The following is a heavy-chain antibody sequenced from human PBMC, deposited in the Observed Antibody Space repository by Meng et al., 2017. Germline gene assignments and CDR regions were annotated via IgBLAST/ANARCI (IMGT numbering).Heavy chain of an antibody. D-gene: IGHD1-1*01. CDR3: ARGRTDVIDY. Sequence: SSVKVSCKASGGTFSSYAISWVRQAPGQGLEWMGGIIPIFGTANYAQKFQGRVTITADESTSTAYMELNSMRSEDTAVYYCARGRTDVIDYWGQGTLVTVSS. V-gene: IGHV1-69*13. CDR2: IIPIFGTA. CDR1: GGTFSSYA. J-gene: IGHJ4*02.